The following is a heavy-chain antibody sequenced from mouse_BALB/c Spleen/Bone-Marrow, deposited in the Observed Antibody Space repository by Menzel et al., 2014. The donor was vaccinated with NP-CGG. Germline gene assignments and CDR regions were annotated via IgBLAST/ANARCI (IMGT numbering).Heavy chain of an antibody. J-gene: IGHJ3*01. Sequence: QVQLQQSGAEVVKPGASVQLSCKTSGYTFTNYWIQWVKQRPGQGLGWIGEIFPGTDTSYYNEKFKDKATLTVDTSSSTAYIQFSNLTSEASAVYFCSRNYDYDEGAWFTYWGQGTLVTVSA. CDR3: SRNYDYDEGAWFTY. V-gene: IGHV1S132*01. CDR1: GYTFTNYW. D-gene: IGHD2-4*01. CDR2: IFPGTDTS.